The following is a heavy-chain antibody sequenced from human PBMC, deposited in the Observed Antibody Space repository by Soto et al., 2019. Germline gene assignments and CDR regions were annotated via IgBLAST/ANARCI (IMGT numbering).Heavy chain of an antibody. CDR3: AKGYDYGDYGVDP. CDR2: IAYGGTNE. Sequence: QVQLVESGGGVVQPGRFLRLSCAASGFTFSSYGMHWVRQAPGKGLEWVAVIAYGGTNEYYADSVKGRFTISRDNSKNTLYLQMNSLRAEDTAVYYCAKGYDYGDYGVDPWGQGTLVTVSS. D-gene: IGHD4-17*01. V-gene: IGHV3-30*18. CDR1: GFTFSSYG. J-gene: IGHJ5*01.